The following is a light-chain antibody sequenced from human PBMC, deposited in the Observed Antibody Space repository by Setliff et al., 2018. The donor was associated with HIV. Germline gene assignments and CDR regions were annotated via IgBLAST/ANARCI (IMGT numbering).Light chain of an antibody. CDR3: SSYAGGDTYV. CDR2: AVN. J-gene: IGLJ1*01. CDR1: RSDVGGYHY. V-gene: IGLV2-8*01. Sequence: QSALTQPPSASGSLGQSVTISCTGTRSDVGGYHYVSWYQLQPGKAPRLIIYAVNKRPSWVSARFSASKSGNAASLTVSGLQAEDEADYYCSSYAGGDTYVFGSGTKVSVL.